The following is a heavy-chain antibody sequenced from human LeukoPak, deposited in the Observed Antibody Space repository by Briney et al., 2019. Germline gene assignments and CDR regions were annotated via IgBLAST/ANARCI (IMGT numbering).Heavy chain of an antibody. V-gene: IGHV3-53*01. CDR2: IYSGGST. J-gene: IGHJ4*02. CDR3: ASAYYGLGSYYKIFDY. Sequence: GGSLRLSCAASGFTVSSNYMSWVRQAPGKGLEWVSVIYSGGSTYYADSVKGRFTISRDNSKNTLYLQMNSLRAEDTAVYYCASAYYGLGSYYKIFDYWGQGTLVTVSS. CDR1: GFTVSSNY. D-gene: IGHD3-10*01.